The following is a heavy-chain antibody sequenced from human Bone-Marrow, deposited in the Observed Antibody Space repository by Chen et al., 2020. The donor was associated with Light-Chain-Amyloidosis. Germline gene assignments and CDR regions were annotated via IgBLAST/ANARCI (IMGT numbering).Heavy chain of an antibody. V-gene: IGHV5-51*01. CDR3: ARRRDGYNFDY. CDR2: IHPDDSDA. D-gene: IGHD5-12*01. CDR1: GYTFPNYW. Sequence: EVQLEQSGPEVKKPGESLKISCKGSGYTFPNYWIGWVRQMPGKGLEWMGVIHPDDSDARYSPSFEGQVTISADKSITTAYLQWRSLKASDTAMYYCARRRDGYNFDYWGHGTLVTVSS. J-gene: IGHJ4*01.